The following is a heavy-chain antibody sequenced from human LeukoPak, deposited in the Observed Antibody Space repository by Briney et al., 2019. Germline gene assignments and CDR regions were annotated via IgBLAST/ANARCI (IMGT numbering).Heavy chain of an antibody. CDR3: ARSLPYGTTWYGRSDF. D-gene: IGHD6-13*01. J-gene: IGHJ4*02. Sequence: GGSLRLSCAASGFTFSSYGMHWVRQAPGKGLEWVANIRQDGDTKCYVDSVKGRFTISRDNAMNSLYLQMNSLRAEDTAIYYCARSLPYGTTWYGRSDFWGQGTLVTVSS. V-gene: IGHV3-7*03. CDR2: IRQDGDTK. CDR1: GFTFSSYG.